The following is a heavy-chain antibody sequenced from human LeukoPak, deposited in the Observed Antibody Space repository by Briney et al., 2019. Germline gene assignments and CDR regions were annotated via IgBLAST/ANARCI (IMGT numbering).Heavy chain of an antibody. V-gene: IGHV1-8*01. D-gene: IGHD3-10*01. CDR2: MNPNSGNT. Sequence: ASVKVSCKASGYTFTSYDINWVRQATGQGLEWMGWMNPNSGNTGYAQKFQGRVTMTRNTSISTAYMELSSLRSEDTAVYYCARYYCGSGIENWFDPWGQGTLVTVSS. CDR1: GYTFTSYD. J-gene: IGHJ5*02. CDR3: ARYYCGSGIENWFDP.